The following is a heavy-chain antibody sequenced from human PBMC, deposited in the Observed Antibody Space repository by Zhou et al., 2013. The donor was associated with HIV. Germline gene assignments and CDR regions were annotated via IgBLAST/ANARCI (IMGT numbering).Heavy chain of an antibody. J-gene: IGHJ6*03. D-gene: IGHD5-18*01. CDR3: ASGYNYGYVHYYYYMDV. Sequence: EVQLVESGGDLVQPGGSLRLSCAAFGFTFYSYSMNWVRQAPGKGLEWVSYISGSSGTIFYADSVKGRFTISRDNAKNSLYLQMDSLRAEDTAVYYCASGYNYGYVHYYYYMDVWGKGTTVTVSS. CDR1: GFTFYSYS. CDR2: ISGSSGTI. V-gene: IGHV3-48*01.